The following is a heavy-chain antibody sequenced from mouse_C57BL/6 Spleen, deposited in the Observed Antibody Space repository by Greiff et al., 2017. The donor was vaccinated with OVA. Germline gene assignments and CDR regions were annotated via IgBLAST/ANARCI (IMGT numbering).Heavy chain of an antibody. D-gene: IGHD1-2*01. V-gene: IGHV5-9-1*02. CDR1: GFTFSSYA. CDR2: ISSGGDYI. J-gene: IGHJ2*01. CDR3: TRDHYPYYFDD. Sequence: EVKLMESGEGLVKPGGSLKLSCAASGFTFSSYAMSWVRQTPEKRLEWVAYISSGGDYIYYADTVKGRFTISRDNARNTLYLQMSSLKSEDTARYYCTRDHYPYYFDDWGQGTTLTVSS.